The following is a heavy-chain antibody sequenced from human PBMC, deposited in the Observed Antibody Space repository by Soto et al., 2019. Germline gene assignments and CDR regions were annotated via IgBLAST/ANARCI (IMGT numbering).Heavy chain of an antibody. J-gene: IGHJ4*02. CDR1: EFTFGTYV. CDR2: ISGRTDST. V-gene: IGHV3-23*01. Sequence: PXGSLRLSCAASEFTFGTYVMSWVRQAPGKGLEWVSAISGRTDSTYYADSVKGRFTISRDNSKNTLYLQMNSLRVEDTAIYYCAKGSDSARPDFYDCWGQGTLVTVSS. D-gene: IGHD6-6*01. CDR3: AKGSDSARPDFYDC.